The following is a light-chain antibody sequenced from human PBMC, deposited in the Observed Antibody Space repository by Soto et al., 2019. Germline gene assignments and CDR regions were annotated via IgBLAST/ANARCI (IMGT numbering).Light chain of an antibody. CDR3: QQRSNWPLLT. Sequence: EIVLTQSPATLSCSPGERATLSCRASQRVSSYLAWYQQKPGQAPRLLIYDASNRATGIPARFSGSGSGTDFTLTISSLEPEDFAVYYCQQRSNWPLLTFGGGTKVEIK. CDR1: QRVSSY. J-gene: IGKJ4*01. CDR2: DAS. V-gene: IGKV3-11*01.